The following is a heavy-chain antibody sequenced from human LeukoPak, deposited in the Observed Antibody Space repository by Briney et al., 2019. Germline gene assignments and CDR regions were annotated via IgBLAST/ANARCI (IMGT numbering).Heavy chain of an antibody. CDR3: ARAASQYYYGSGSYFFDY. V-gene: IGHV4-4*07. D-gene: IGHD3-10*01. J-gene: IGHJ4*02. CDR2: IYTSGST. Sequence: SETLSLTCTVSGGSISSYYWSWIRQPAGKGLEWIGRIYTSGSTNYNPSLKSRVTMSVDTSKNQFSMKLSSVTAADPAVYYCARAASQYYYGSGSYFFDYWGQGTLVTVSS. CDR1: GGSISSYY.